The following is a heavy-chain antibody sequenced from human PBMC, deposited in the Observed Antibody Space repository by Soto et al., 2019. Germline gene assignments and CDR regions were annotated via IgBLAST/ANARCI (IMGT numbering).Heavy chain of an antibody. Sequence: ASVKVSCKASGYTLIMYYIHWMRQAPGQGLEWMGLINPSGGSTTYAQKFQGRLTLTTDTSTSTAYMELSSLRSEDTAVYYCARDAPPYYYDSSDWFDPWGQGTLVTVSS. D-gene: IGHD3-22*01. V-gene: IGHV1-46*01. J-gene: IGHJ5*02. CDR1: GYTLIMYY. CDR2: INPSGGST. CDR3: ARDAPPYYYDSSDWFDP.